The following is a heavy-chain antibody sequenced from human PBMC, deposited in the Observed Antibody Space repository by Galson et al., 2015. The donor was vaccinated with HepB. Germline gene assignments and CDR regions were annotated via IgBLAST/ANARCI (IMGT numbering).Heavy chain of an antibody. D-gene: IGHD5-18*01. Sequence: SVKVSCKASGYTFTSYYMHWVRQAPGQGLEWMGIINPSGGSTSYAQKFQGRVTMTRDTSISTAYMELSRLRSDDTAVYYCATVDTAMVPGYWGQGTLVTVSS. V-gene: IGHV1-46*01. CDR1: GYTFTSYY. CDR3: ATVDTAMVPGY. J-gene: IGHJ4*02. CDR2: INPSGGST.